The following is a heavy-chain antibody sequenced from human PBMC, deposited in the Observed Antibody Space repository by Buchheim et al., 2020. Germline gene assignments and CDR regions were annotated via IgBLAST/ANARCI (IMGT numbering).Heavy chain of an antibody. J-gene: IGHJ4*02. CDR1: GFTFSSYG. D-gene: IGHD2-2*01. CDR3: AKIQDIVVVPAAIDY. Sequence: QVQLVESGGGVVQPGRSLRLSCAASGFTFSSYGMHWVRQAPGKGLEWVAVISYDGSNKYYADSVKGRFTISRDNSKNTLYLQMNSLRAEDTAVYYCAKIQDIVVVPAAIDYWGQGTL. CDR2: ISYDGSNK. V-gene: IGHV3-30*18.